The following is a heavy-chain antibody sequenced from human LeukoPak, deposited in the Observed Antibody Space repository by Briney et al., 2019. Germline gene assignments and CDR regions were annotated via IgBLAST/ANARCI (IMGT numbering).Heavy chain of an antibody. Sequence: GGSLRLSCAASGFTFSSYDMSWVRQAPGKGLEWVSAISSSDGTTYYADPVKGRFTISRDTSKNTLYLQMNSLRAEDTAVYYCAKDRGLLSWFGELLHFFDHWGQGTLVTVS. J-gene: IGHJ4*02. CDR2: ISSSDGTT. V-gene: IGHV3-23*01. CDR3: AKDRGLLSWFGELLHFFDH. CDR1: GFTFSSYD. D-gene: IGHD3-10*01.